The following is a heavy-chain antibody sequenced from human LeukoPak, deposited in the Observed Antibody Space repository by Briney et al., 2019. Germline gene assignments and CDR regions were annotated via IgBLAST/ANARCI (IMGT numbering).Heavy chain of an antibody. CDR1: GVTFSDYY. D-gene: IGHD3-22*01. J-gene: IGHJ4*02. V-gene: IGHV3-11*01. CDR2: ISSSGSAI. Sequence: GGSLRLSCAASGVTFSDYYMSWIRQAPGKGREWVSYISSSGSAIYYADSVKGRYTISRNNAKTSQYLQMNSLRAEDTAVYYCARESYYDSSGYYGHGDYWGEGTLVTVSS. CDR3: ARESYYDSSGYYGHGDY.